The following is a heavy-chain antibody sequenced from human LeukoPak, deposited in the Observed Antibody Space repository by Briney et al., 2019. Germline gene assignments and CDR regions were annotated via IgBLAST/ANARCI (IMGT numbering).Heavy chain of an antibody. CDR2: NNQRVCH. Sequence: SETLSLTCAVYVRSFSGFYWGWIRHPPEEGREWIGENNQRVCHSFHTSLKSRVTISEDTSKNQLSLKLSSVTAADAAVYYCARGTDCSGDSCYSGIFDYWGRGTLLSVSS. J-gene: IGHJ4*02. CDR1: VRSFSGFY. CDR3: ARGTDCSGDSCYSGIFDY. D-gene: IGHD2-15*01. V-gene: IGHV4-34*01.